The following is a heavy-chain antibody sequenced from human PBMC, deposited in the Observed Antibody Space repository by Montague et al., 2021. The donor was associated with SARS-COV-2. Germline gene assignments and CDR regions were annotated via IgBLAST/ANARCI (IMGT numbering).Heavy chain of an antibody. D-gene: IGHD1-26*01. CDR2: IYYTGRA. Sequence: SETLSLTCTVSGGSISSSSYYWGWVRQPPGKGLEWIGKIYYTGRASYNSSLASRVTISVDTSQNRFSLRPRSVTAADTAVYYCARHKRVVEREPLGGMDVWGQGTSVTVSS. CDR3: ARHKRVVEREPLGGMDV. V-gene: IGHV4-39*01. J-gene: IGHJ6*02. CDR1: GGSISSSSYY.